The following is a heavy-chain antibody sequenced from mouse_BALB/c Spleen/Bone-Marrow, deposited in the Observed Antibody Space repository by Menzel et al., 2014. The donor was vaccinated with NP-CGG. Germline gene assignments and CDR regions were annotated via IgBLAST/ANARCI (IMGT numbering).Heavy chain of an antibody. D-gene: IGHD1-1*01. CDR2: INPSTGYT. J-gene: IGHJ4*01. Sequence: QLQQSGAELAKPGASVKMSCKASGYTFTSYWMRWVKQRPGQGLEWIGYINPSTGYTEYNQKFKDKATLTADKSSSTAYMQLSSLTSEDSAVYYCARQITTVDYAMDYWGQGTSVTVSS. CDR1: GYTFTSYW. CDR3: ARQITTVDYAMDY. V-gene: IGHV1-7*01.